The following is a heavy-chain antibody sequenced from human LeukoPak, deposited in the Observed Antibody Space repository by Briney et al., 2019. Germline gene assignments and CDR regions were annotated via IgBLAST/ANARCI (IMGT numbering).Heavy chain of an antibody. V-gene: IGHV3-21*01. D-gene: IGHD3-10*01. J-gene: IGHJ2*01. Sequence: GGSLRLSCAASGFTSTSYSMNWVRHAPGKGLEWVSSIISSSSYTYYTDSEKGRLTISTDNAKNSPYLQLNSLMTADTAVYHCPRDRGGDDLFSEWYFDLWGRGTLVTVSS. CDR2: IISSSSYT. CDR3: PRDRGGDDLFSEWYFDL. CDR1: GFTSTSYS.